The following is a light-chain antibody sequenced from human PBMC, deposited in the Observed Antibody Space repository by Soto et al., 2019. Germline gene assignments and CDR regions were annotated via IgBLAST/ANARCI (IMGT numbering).Light chain of an antibody. J-gene: IGKJ1*01. V-gene: IGKV2-30*01. CDR3: MEGTPS. CDR2: QVS. CDR1: QSLIYSTGNTY. Sequence: VLTQSPLSLSVTLGQPASISCRSSQSLIYSTGNTYLNWYQHRPGQSPRRLLYQVSSRDSGVPDRFSGSGSGSGTDFTLKSSRVEAEDVGVYYCMEGTPSFGEGTKVEIK.